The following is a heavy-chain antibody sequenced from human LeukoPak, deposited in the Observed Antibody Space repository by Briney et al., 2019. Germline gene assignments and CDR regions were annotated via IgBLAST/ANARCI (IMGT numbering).Heavy chain of an antibody. J-gene: IGHJ4*02. V-gene: IGHV3-7*01. Sequence: GGSLRLSCAASGFTFSSYWMSWVRQAPGKGLEWVANIKQDGSEKYYVDSVKGRFTISRDNAKNSLYLQMNSLRAEDTAVYYCAKGTVVVHFDYWGQGTLVTVSS. CDR3: AKGTVVVHFDY. D-gene: IGHD3-22*01. CDR2: IKQDGSEK. CDR1: GFTFSSYW.